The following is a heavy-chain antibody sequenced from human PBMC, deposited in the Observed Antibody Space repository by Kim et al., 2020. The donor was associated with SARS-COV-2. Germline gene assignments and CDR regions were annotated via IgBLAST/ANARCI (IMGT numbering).Heavy chain of an antibody. J-gene: IGHJ4*02. Sequence: ADSVKGRFTISRDKSKHTLYLQMNSLRTEDTAVYHCARAASGSFYSPPDYWGQGSLVTVSS. V-gene: IGHV3-30*01. CDR3: ARAASGSFYSPPDY. D-gene: IGHD3-10*01.